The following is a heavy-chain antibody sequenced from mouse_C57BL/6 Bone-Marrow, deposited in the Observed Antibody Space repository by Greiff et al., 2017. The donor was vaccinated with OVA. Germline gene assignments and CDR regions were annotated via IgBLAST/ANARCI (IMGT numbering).Heavy chain of an antibody. CDR1: GFTFSDYG. CDR2: ISSGSSTI. D-gene: IGHD2-2*01. Sequence: VQLKESGGGLVKPGGSLKLSCAASGFTFSDYGMHWVRQAPEKGLEWVAYISSGSSTIYYADTVKGRFTISRDNAKNTLFLQMTSLRSEDTAMYYCAAYVYGPYWGQGTLVTVAA. J-gene: IGHJ3*01. CDR3: AAYVYGPY. V-gene: IGHV5-17*01.